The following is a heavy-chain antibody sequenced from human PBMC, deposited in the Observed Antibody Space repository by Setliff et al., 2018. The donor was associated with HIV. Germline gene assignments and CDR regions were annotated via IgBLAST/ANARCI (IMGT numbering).Heavy chain of an antibody. J-gene: IGHJ6*03. D-gene: IGHD3-22*01. CDR1: GGTFSSYA. V-gene: IGHV1-69*13. Sequence: ASVKVSCKASGGTFSSYAISWVRQAPGQGLEWMGGIIPIFGTANYAQKFQGRVTITADESTSTAYMELSSLRSDDTAVYYCARHSLDYYDSSGYHEGVEGYYYYYMDVWGKGTTVTVSS. CDR3: ARHSLDYYDSSGYHEGVEGYYYYYMDV. CDR2: IIPIFGTA.